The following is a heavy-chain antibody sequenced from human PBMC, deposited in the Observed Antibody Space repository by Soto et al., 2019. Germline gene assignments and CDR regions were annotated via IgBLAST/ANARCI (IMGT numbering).Heavy chain of an antibody. V-gene: IGHV3-23*01. D-gene: IGHD4-4*01. CDR2: ISASGGST. J-gene: IGHJ4*02. CDR3: AKGQVTADS. Sequence: GGSLRRSCAASRLTFSSYAMTWVRQAPGKGLEWVSTISASGGSTYYADSVKGRFTISRDNSKNTLYLQMNSLRAEDTAIYYCAKGQVTADSWGQGTLVTVSS. CDR1: RLTFSSYA.